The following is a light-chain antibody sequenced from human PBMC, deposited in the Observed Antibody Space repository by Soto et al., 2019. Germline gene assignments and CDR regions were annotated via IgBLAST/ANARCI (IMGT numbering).Light chain of an antibody. Sequence: DIQMTQSPSTLSASVGDRGTISCRASQNINTWLAWYKQQPGKAPQLLIYKASSLESGVPSRFSGSGSGTDFTLTISSLRPDDFVTFYCQQYNDSFPTFGQGTKVEIK. CDR1: QNINTW. J-gene: IGKJ1*01. CDR3: QQYNDSFPT. V-gene: IGKV1-5*03. CDR2: KAS.